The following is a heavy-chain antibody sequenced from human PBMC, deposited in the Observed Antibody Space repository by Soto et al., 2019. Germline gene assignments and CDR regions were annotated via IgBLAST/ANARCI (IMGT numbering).Heavy chain of an antibody. J-gene: IGHJ4*02. Sequence: PSETLSLTCTVSGGSISSSSYYWGWIRQPPGKGLEWIGSIYYSGSTYDHPSLKSRVTISVDTSRNQFSLKLRSVTAADTAVYYCARRIVATETFDYWGQGTLVTVSS. D-gene: IGHD5-12*01. CDR1: GGSISSSSYY. CDR3: ARRIVATETFDY. V-gene: IGHV4-39*01. CDR2: IYYSGST.